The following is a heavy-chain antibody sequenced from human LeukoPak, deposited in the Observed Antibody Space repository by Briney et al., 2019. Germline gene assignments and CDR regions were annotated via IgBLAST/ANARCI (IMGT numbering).Heavy chain of an antibody. D-gene: IGHD3-10*01. CDR2: IYYSGST. Sequence: SETLSLTCTVSGGSVSSGSYYWSWIRQPPGKGLEWIGYIYYSGSTNYNPSLKSRVIISVDTSKNQFSLKLSSVTAADTAAYYCARALMVRGVITYYYFDYWGQGTLVTVSS. V-gene: IGHV4-61*01. J-gene: IGHJ4*02. CDR1: GGSVSSGSYY. CDR3: ARALMVRGVITYYYFDY.